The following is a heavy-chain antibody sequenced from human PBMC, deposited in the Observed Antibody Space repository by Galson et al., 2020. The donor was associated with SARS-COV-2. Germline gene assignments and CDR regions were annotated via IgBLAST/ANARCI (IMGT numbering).Heavy chain of an antibody. CDR3: AKEVASMALSIYLYY. V-gene: IGHV3-23*01. Sequence: GGSLRLSCAASGFTFSNYAMSWVRQGPGKGLEWVSTISGSAYTKSYADSVKGRFTISRDNSNNTLYLQMNSLRADDTAVYYCAKEVASMALSIYLYYWCQGTLVTVSS. D-gene: IGHD3-10*01. J-gene: IGHJ4*02. CDR1: GFTFSNYA. CDR2: ISGSAYTK.